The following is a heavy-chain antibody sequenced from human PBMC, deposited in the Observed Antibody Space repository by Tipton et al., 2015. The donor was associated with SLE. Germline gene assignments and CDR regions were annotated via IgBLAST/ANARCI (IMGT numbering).Heavy chain of an antibody. CDR2: IYLSGST. CDR3: ARAGGGATRNWFDP. Sequence: TLSLTCTITGGSINSPSHYWAWIRQSPGKGLEWIRSIYLSGSTHSNPSLKSRATISVDRSKNDFSLRLTSVTATDTALYYCARAGGGATRNWFDPWGQGTLVTVSS. J-gene: IGHJ5*02. CDR1: GGSINSPSHY. V-gene: IGHV4-39*07. D-gene: IGHD1-26*01.